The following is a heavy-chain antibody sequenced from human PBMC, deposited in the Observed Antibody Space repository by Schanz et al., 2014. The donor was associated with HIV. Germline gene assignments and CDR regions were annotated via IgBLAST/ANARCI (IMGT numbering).Heavy chain of an antibody. J-gene: IGHJ6*02. V-gene: IGHV3-23*04. CDR1: GFTFNTYG. CDR3: AREREESIAYYYYGMDV. D-gene: IGHD1-26*01. Sequence: VQLVESGGGVVQPGKSLRLSCAASGFTFNTYGMHWVRQAPGKGLEWVSAISGGGAGTYYADSVKGRLTISRDNSKNTLYLQMNSLRAEDTAVYYCAREREESIAYYYYGMDVWGQGTAVTVSS. CDR2: ISGGGAGT.